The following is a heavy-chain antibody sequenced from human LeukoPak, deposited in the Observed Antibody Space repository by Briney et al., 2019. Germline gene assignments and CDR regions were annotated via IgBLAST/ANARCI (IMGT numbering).Heavy chain of an antibody. Sequence: GGSLRLSCAASGFTFSKAWMSWVRQAPGKGLEWVSYISSSGSTTVYYADSVKGRFTISRDNARTSLYLQMSSLRAEDTAVYYCARTYYYGSGSFAFDIWGQGTMVAVSS. CDR3: ARTYYYGSGSFAFDI. CDR1: GFTFSKAW. V-gene: IGHV3-11*04. CDR2: ISSSGSTTV. D-gene: IGHD3-10*01. J-gene: IGHJ3*02.